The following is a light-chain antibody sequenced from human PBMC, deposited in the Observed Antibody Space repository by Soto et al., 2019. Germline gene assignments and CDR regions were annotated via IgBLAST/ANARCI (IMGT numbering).Light chain of an antibody. CDR2: GAS. Sequence: EIVLTQSPGTLSLSPGERVTLSFGASQSVSSTNLAWFQQKAGQAPRLLIYGASSRATGIPDRFSGSGSGTDFTLTISRLEPEDFAVYYCQQYGSSPTFGQGTRWIS. J-gene: IGKJ1*01. V-gene: IGKV3-20*01. CDR1: QSVSSTN. CDR3: QQYGSSPT.